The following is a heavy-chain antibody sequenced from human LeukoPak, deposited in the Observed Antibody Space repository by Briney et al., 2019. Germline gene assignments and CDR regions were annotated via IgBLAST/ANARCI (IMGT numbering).Heavy chain of an antibody. CDR2: IYYSGST. CDR1: GGSISSSSYY. V-gene: IGHV4-39*07. CDR3: ARRTYYYDSSLFGAFDI. D-gene: IGHD3-22*01. Sequence: SETLSLTCTVSGGSISSSSYYWGWIRQPPGKGLEWIGSIYYSGSTYYNPSLKSRVTISVDTSKNQFSLKLSSVTAADTAVYYCARRTYYYDSSLFGAFDIWGQGTMVTVSS. J-gene: IGHJ3*02.